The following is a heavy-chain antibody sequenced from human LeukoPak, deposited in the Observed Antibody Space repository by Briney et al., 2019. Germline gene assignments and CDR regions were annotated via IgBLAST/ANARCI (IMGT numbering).Heavy chain of an antibody. CDR2: IYTSGST. CDR1: GGSISSGSYY. Sequence: PSETLSLTCTVSGGSISSGSYYWSWIRQPAGKGLEWIGRIYTSGSTNYNPSLKSRVTISVDTSKNQFSLKLSSVTAADTAVYYCAREGLFLDPRGQRTLVTVSS. V-gene: IGHV4-61*02. J-gene: IGHJ5*02. D-gene: IGHD2-21*01. CDR3: AREGLFLDP.